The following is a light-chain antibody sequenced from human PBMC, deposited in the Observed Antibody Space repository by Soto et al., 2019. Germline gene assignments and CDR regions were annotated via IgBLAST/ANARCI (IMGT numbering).Light chain of an antibody. J-gene: IGKJ2*01. V-gene: IGKV3-11*01. CDR1: QSVSSY. Sequence: EIVLTQSPATLSSSPGERATLSCRASQSVSSYLAWYQQKPGQAPRLLIYDASNRATGIPARFSGSGSGTDFTVTISSLEPEDFAVYYCQQRSNWPPRITFGQGTKLEIK. CDR2: DAS. CDR3: QQRSNWPPRIT.